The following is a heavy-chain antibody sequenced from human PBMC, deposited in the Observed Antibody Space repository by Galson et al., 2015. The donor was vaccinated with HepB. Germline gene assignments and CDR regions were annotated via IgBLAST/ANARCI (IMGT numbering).Heavy chain of an antibody. CDR2: IVVGSGNT. CDR1: GFTFTSSA. Sequence: SVKVSCKASGFTFTSSAVQWVRQARGQRLEWIGWIVVGSGNTNYAQKFQERVTITRDMSTSTAYMELSSLRSEDTAVYYCAADPGGSYLFDYWGQGTLVTVFS. CDR3: AADPGGSYLFDY. V-gene: IGHV1-58*01. J-gene: IGHJ4*02. D-gene: IGHD1-26*01.